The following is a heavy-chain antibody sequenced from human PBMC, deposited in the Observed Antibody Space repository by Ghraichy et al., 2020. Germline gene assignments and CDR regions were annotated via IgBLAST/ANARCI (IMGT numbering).Heavy chain of an antibody. J-gene: IGHJ4*02. V-gene: IGHV3-15*01. CDR1: GFTFSNAW. D-gene: IGHD6-25*01. CDR2: IKSKTDGGTT. CDR3: TKRLIYSFEY. Sequence: LSLTCAASGFTFSNAWMSWVRQAPGKGLEWVGRIKSKTDGGTTEYAAPVKDRFTISRDDSKNTLYLQMNSLKTEDTAVYYCTKRLIYSFEYWGQGTLVTVSS.